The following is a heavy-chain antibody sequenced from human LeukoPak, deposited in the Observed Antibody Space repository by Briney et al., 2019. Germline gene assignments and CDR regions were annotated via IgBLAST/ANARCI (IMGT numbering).Heavy chain of an antibody. D-gene: IGHD6-6*01. J-gene: IGHJ4*02. CDR2: INHSGST. V-gene: IGHV4-34*01. CDR1: GFTFNSYR. CDR3: ASSSIAARPFDY. Sequence: GSLRLSCAASGFTFNSYRRNGVGQPQGKGREWIGEINHSGSTNYNPSLKSRVTISVDTSKNQFSLKLSSVTAADTAVYYCASSSIAARPFDYWGQGTLVTVSS.